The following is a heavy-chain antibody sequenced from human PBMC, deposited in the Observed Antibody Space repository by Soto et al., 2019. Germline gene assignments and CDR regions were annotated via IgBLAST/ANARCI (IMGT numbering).Heavy chain of an antibody. Sequence: GGSLRLSCAASGFKSVDYAMAWVRQAPGKGLEWVAHIWYDGSNTYYADPVKGRFTISRDNFRNTLYLQMNSQRAEDPAVCYCVTDLLGSGGHFDYWGQGTLVTVSS. CDR1: GFKSVDYA. CDR2: IWYDGSNT. D-gene: IGHD7-27*01. V-gene: IGHV3-33*08. J-gene: IGHJ4*02. CDR3: VTDLLGSGGHFDY.